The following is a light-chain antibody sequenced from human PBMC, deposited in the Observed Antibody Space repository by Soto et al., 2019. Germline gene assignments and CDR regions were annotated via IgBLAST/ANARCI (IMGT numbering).Light chain of an antibody. CDR3: QQRSSWPRT. Sequence: EIVLTQSPATLSLSPGERATLSCRASQSVSSYLAWYQQKPGQTPRLLIYDASNRATGIPARFSGSGSGTYFTLTISILEPEDFAVYYCQQRSSWPRTFGQGTKLEIK. J-gene: IGKJ2*01. CDR1: QSVSSY. CDR2: DAS. V-gene: IGKV3-11*01.